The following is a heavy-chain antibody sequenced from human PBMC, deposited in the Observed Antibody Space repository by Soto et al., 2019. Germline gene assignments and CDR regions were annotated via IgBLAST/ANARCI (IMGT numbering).Heavy chain of an antibody. CDR1: GFNFGFFG. J-gene: IGHJ4*02. CDR2: ISGDGINT. D-gene: IGHD1-26*01. Sequence: QIQLVESGGDVVQPGKSLRLSCAASGFNFGFFGMHWVRQAPGKGLEWVAFISGDGINTQYADSVRGRFTLSRDYSGKTMYLQMDSLRDEDTALYYCARDNLSFDFDSWGLGTLVTVSS. V-gene: IGHV3-30*03. CDR3: ARDNLSFDFDS.